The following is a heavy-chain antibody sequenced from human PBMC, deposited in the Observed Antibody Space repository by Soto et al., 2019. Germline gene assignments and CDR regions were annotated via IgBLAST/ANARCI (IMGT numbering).Heavy chain of an antibody. CDR2: INPSGGST. J-gene: IGHJ4*02. Sequence: SVKVSCKASGYTFTSYYMHWVRQAPGQGLEWMGIINPSGGSTSYAQKFQGRVTMTRDTSTSTVYMELSSLRSEDTAVYYCARDLDSSGYYPGMDYWGQGILVIFTS. CDR1: GYTFTSYY. V-gene: IGHV1-46*01. D-gene: IGHD3-22*01. CDR3: ARDLDSSGYYPGMDY.